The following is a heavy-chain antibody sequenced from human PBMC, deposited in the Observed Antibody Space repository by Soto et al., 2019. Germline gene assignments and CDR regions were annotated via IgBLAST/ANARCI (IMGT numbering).Heavy chain of an antibody. J-gene: IGHJ5*02. CDR2: INHSGST. CDR3: ARGPRRFLEWLLSPTWFDP. D-gene: IGHD3-3*01. V-gene: IGHV4-34*01. CDR1: GGSFSGYY. Sequence: PSETLSLTCAVYGGSFSGYYWSWIRQPPGKGLEWIGEINHSGSTNYNPSLKSRVTISVDTSKNQFSLKLSSVTAADTAVYYCARGPRRFLEWLLSPTWFDPWGQGTLVTVSS.